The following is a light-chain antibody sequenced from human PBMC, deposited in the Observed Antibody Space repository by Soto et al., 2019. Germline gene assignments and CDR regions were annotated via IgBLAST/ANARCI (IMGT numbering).Light chain of an antibody. CDR2: DAS. J-gene: IGKJ3*01. V-gene: IGKV3-11*01. CDR3: QQRSNWLFT. Sequence: EIVLTQSPAILSLSPGERATLSCRASQSVSSYLAWYQRKPGQAPRLLIYDASNRATGIPARFSGSGSGTDFTLTISSLEPEDCAVYYCQQRSNWLFTFGPGTKVDIK. CDR1: QSVSSY.